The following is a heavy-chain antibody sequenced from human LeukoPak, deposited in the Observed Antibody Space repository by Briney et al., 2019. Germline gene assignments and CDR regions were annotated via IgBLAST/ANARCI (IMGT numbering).Heavy chain of an antibody. J-gene: IGHJ4*02. Sequence: ASVKVSCKASEYTCTGYYMHWVRQAPGQGLEWMGWINPNSGGTNYAQKFQGWVTMTRDTSISTAYMELSRLRSDDTAVYYCARGGGSRTAMVDYWGQGTLVTVSS. D-gene: IGHD5-18*01. CDR3: ARGGGSRTAMVDY. V-gene: IGHV1-2*04. CDR2: INPNSGGT. CDR1: EYTCTGYY.